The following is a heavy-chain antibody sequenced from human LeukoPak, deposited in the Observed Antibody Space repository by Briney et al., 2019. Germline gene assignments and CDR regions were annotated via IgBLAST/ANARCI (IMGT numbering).Heavy chain of an antibody. V-gene: IGHV3-23*01. CDR1: GFTFSSYA. Sequence: PGGSLRLSCAASGFTFSSYAMSWVRQAPGKGLEWVSAISGSGGSTYCADSVKGRFTISRDNAMNSVHLQMNSLRVEDTAVYYCARGYQRPDYWGRGTLITVSS. D-gene: IGHD2-2*01. J-gene: IGHJ4*02. CDR3: ARGYQRPDY. CDR2: ISGSGGST.